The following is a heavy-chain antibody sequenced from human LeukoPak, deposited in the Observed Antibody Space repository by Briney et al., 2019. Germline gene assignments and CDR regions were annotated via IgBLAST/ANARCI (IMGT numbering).Heavy chain of an antibody. CDR1: GFTFSSYR. Sequence: PGGPLGFSFAASGFTFSSYRMGGSRQAPGKGLVWVSHMNSDGSSTKYADSVTGRFTISRDNAKNTLYLQMNSLRAEETAVYYCARLFSYGMDVWGQGTTVTVSS. CDR3: ARLFSYGMDV. CDR2: MNSDGSST. V-gene: IGHV3-74*03. J-gene: IGHJ6*02. D-gene: IGHD2/OR15-2a*01.